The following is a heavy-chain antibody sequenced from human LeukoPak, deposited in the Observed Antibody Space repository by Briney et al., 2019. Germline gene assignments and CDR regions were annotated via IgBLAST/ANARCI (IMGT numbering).Heavy chain of an antibody. CDR2: ISYDGSNK. Sequence: PGGSLRLSCAASGFTFSSYAMHWVRQAPGKGLEWVAVISYDGSNKYYADSVKGRFTISRDNSKNTLYLQMNSLRAEDTAVYYCASPRITMVRGVQPLGYWGQGTLVTVSS. V-gene: IGHV3-30*04. CDR3: ASPRITMVRGVQPLGY. J-gene: IGHJ4*02. D-gene: IGHD3-10*01. CDR1: GFTFSSYA.